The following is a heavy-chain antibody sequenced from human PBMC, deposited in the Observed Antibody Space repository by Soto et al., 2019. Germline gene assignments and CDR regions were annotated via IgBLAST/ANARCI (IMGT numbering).Heavy chain of an antibody. J-gene: IGHJ5*02. CDR1: GGSISSSSYY. CDR3: AGRGYDNLTDYEWFDR. Sequence: QLQLQESGPGLVKPSETLSLTCTVSGGSISSSSYYWGWIRQPPGQGLEWIGSIYYSGSTYYNPSLTRRVTIPVDTSTTQVSHQLTSATAADTAAQYCAGRGYDNLTDYEWFDRWGQRTLVTVSS. CDR2: IYYSGST. V-gene: IGHV4-39*01. D-gene: IGHD3-9*01.